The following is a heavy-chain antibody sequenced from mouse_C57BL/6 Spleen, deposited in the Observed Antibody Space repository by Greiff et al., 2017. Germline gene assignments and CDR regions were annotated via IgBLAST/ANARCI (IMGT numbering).Heavy chain of an antibody. CDR3: ARERDYDPNGYFDV. CDR1: GYTFTSYW. CDR2: IYPSDSEP. J-gene: IGHJ1*03. V-gene: IGHV1-61*01. D-gene: IGHD2-4*01. Sequence: VQLQQPGAELVRPGSSVKLSCKASGYTFTSYWMAWVKQRPGQGLEWIGNIYPSDSEPHYNQKFKDKATLTVDKASSTAYMQLSSLTSEDSAVYYCARERDYDPNGYFDVGGTGTTVTVSS.